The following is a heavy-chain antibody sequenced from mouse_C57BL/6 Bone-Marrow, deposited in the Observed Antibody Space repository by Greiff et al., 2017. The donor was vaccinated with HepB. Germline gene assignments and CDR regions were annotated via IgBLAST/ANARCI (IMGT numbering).Heavy chain of an antibody. Sequence: QVQLKESGAELARPGASVKLSCKASGYTFTSYGISWVKQRTGQGLEWIGEIYPRSGNTYYNEKFKGKATLTADKSSSTAYMELRSLTSEDSAVYFCARDYGSRYAMDYWGQGTSVTVSS. CDR2: IYPRSGNT. CDR1: GYTFTSYG. D-gene: IGHD1-1*01. V-gene: IGHV1-81*01. CDR3: ARDYGSRYAMDY. J-gene: IGHJ4*01.